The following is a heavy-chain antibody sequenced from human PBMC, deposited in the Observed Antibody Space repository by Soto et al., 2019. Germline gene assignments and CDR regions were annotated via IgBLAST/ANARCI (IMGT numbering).Heavy chain of an antibody. CDR2: IWYDGSNK. CDR1: GFTFSSYG. CDR3: ARDAERYDSSGYLHYYGMDV. V-gene: IGHV3-33*01. J-gene: IGHJ6*02. Sequence: QVQLVESGGGVVQPGRSLRLSCAASGFTFSSYGMHWVRQAPGKGLEWVAVIWYDGSNKYYADSVKGRFTISRDNSKNTLYLQMNSLRAEDTAVYYCARDAERYDSSGYLHYYGMDVWGQGTTVTVSS. D-gene: IGHD3-22*01.